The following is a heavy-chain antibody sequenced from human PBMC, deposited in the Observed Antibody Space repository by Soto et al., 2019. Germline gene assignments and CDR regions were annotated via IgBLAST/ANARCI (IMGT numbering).Heavy chain of an antibody. V-gene: IGHV1-3*01. J-gene: IGHJ6*02. Sequence: ASVKVSCKASGYTFTGYAMHWVRQAPGQRLEWMGWINAGNGNTKYSQKFQGRVTITRDTSASTAYMELSSLRSEDTAVYYCARSSTIFGVFIMRPYYYGMDVWGQGSTVTVSS. CDR2: INAGNGNT. D-gene: IGHD3-3*01. CDR1: GYTFTGYA. CDR3: ARSSTIFGVFIMRPYYYGMDV.